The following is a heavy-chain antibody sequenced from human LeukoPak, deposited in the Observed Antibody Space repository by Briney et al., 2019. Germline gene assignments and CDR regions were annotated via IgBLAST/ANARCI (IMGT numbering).Heavy chain of an antibody. CDR2: IRYDGSNK. Sequence: GGPLRLSCAASGFTSSSYGMHWVRQAPGKGLEWVAFIRYDGSNKYYADSVKGRFTISRDNSKNTLYLQMNSLRAEDTAVYYGAPGLLQIDYWGQGTLVTVSS. J-gene: IGHJ4*02. D-gene: IGHD2-15*01. CDR3: APGLLQIDY. CDR1: GFTSSSYG. V-gene: IGHV3-30*02.